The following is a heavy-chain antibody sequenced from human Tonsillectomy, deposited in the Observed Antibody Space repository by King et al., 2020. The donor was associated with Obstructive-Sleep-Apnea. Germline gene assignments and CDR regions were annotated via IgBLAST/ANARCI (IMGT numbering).Heavy chain of an antibody. CDR1: GGSFSGYY. Sequence: VQLQQWGAGLLKPSETLSLTCAVYGGSFSGYYWSWIRQPPGKGLEWIGEINHSGSTNYNPSLKSRVTISVDTSKNYFSLNLNSVTAADTAVYYCARGREYSDSDYARPLRYWGQGTLVTVSS. V-gene: IGHV4-34*01. CDR3: ARGREYSDSDYARPLRY. D-gene: IGHD5-12*01. CDR2: INHSGST. J-gene: IGHJ4*02.